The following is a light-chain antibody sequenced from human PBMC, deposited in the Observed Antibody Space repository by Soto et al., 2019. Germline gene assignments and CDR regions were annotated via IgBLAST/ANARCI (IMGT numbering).Light chain of an antibody. CDR3: QSYDSSLSGYV. CDR1: SSNIGAGYD. Sequence: QSVLTQPPSVSGAPGQRVTISCTGSSSNIGAGYDVHWYQQLPGTAPKLRIYANNFRPSGVPDRFSGSKSGTSASLAITGLQAEDEADYYCQSYDSSLSGYVFGAGTKVTVL. J-gene: IGLJ1*01. CDR2: ANN. V-gene: IGLV1-40*01.